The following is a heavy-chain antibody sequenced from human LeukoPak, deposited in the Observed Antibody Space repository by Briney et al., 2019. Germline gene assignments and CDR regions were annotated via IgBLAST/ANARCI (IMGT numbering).Heavy chain of an antibody. J-gene: IGHJ5*02. CDR3: ARGERSIAVLLWLGEFDP. CDR2: INPNSGGT. D-gene: IGHD3-10*01. Sequence: ASVKVSCKASGYTFTGYYMHWVRQAPGQGLEWMGRINPNSGGTNYAQKFQGRVTMTRDTSISTAYMELSRLRSDDTAVYYCARGERSIAVLLWLGEFDPWGQGTLVTVSS. CDR1: GYTFTGYY. V-gene: IGHV1-2*06.